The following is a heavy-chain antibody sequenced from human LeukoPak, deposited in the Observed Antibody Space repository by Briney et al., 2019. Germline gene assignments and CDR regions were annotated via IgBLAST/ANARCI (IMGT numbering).Heavy chain of an antibody. D-gene: IGHD6-13*01. CDR2: IYYSGST. Sequence: PSETLSLTCTVSGGSISSGGYYWSWIRQHPGKGLEWIAYIYYSGSTYYNPSLKSRVTISVDTSKNQFSLKLSSVTAADTAVYYCARADYSSSWFLDYWGQGTLVTVSP. V-gene: IGHV4-31*03. CDR1: GGSISSGGYY. J-gene: IGHJ4*02. CDR3: ARADYSSSWFLDY.